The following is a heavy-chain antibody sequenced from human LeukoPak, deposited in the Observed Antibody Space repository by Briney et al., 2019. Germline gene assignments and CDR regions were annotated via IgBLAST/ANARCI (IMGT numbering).Heavy chain of an antibody. Sequence: SETLSLTCTVSGGSISSSSYYWGWIRQPPGKGLEWIGSIYYSGRTYHNPSLKSRVTISVDTSKNQFSLKLSSVTAADTAVYYCARHALGGGYYFDYWGQGTLVTVSS. CDR3: ARHALGGGYYFDY. V-gene: IGHV4-39*01. CDR2: IYYSGRT. J-gene: IGHJ4*02. CDR1: GGSISSSSYY. D-gene: IGHD4-23*01.